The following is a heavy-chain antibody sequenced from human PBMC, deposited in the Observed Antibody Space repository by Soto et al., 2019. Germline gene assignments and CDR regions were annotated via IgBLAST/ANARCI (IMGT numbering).Heavy chain of an antibody. CDR1: GFTFSSYS. V-gene: IGHV3-48*02. CDR3: VRGGNGNLYLNGFDH. D-gene: IGHD2-8*01. CDR2: ISSHSSTL. Sequence: VQLVESGGGVVQPGRSLRLSCAASGFTFSSYSMNWVRQAPGKGLEWISYISSHSSTLYYADSVKGRFTISRDNAGNSQYLQMNRLRDEETAVYYCVRGGNGNLYLNGFDHWGQGTLVTVAS. J-gene: IGHJ5*02.